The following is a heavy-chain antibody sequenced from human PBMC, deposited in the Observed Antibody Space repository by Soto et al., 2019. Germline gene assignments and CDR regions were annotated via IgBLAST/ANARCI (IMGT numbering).Heavy chain of an antibody. V-gene: IGHV3-23*01. D-gene: IGHD3-22*01. CDR2: ISGSGGST. J-gene: IGHJ4*02. Sequence: GGSLRLSCAASGFTFSSYAMSWVRQAPGKGLEWVSAISGSGGSTYYADSVKGRFTISRDNSKNTLYLQMNSLRAEDTAVYYCAKDLNYYDSSGYYLDWGQGTRVTVFS. CDR1: GFTFSSYA. CDR3: AKDLNYYDSSGYYLD.